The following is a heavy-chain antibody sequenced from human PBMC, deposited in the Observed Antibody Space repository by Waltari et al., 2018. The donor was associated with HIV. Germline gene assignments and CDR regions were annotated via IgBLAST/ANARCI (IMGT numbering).Heavy chain of an antibody. CDR1: DWSFIGYY. V-gene: IGHV4-34*01. CDR3: ARGYAAAAPYFGLDV. J-gene: IGHJ6*02. D-gene: IGHD6-13*01. CDR2: INHAGAT. Sequence: QVRLQEWGTGVLKPSETLSLSCAMYDWSFIGYYWTWIRQSPGRGLQWIGEINHAGATNYNPSLRSRLIFSIDTSKKQFYMKLTSVTVADTATYFCARGYAAAAPYFGLDVWGQGTTVTVSS.